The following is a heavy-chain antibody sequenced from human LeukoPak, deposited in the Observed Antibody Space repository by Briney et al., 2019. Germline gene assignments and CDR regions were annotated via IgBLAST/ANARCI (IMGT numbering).Heavy chain of an antibody. Sequence: SGPALVKPTQSLTLTCTFSGFSLSTSGMCVSWIRQPPGKALEWLARIDWDDDKYYNTSLKTRLTISKDTSKNQVVLTMTNMDPEDTATYLCARSPMVRGLKPDAFDIWGQGTMVTVSS. D-gene: IGHD3-10*01. CDR1: GFSLSTSGMC. V-gene: IGHV2-70*11. CDR3: ARSPMVRGLKPDAFDI. CDR2: IDWDDDK. J-gene: IGHJ3*02.